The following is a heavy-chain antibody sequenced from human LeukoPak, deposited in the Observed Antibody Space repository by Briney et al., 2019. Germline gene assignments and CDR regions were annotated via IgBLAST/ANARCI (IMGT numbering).Heavy chain of an antibody. CDR3: ARRRVVVASTDGASGAFDI. CDR1: GGSISSGGYY. J-gene: IGHJ3*02. CDR2: IYYSGST. V-gene: IGHV4-31*03. D-gene: IGHD2-15*01. Sequence: SEALSLTCTVSGGSISSGGYYWSWIRQHPGKGLEWIGYIYYSGSTYYNPSLRSRVTISVDTSKNQFSLKLSSVTAADTAVYFCARRRVVVASTDGASGAFDIWGQGALVTVSS.